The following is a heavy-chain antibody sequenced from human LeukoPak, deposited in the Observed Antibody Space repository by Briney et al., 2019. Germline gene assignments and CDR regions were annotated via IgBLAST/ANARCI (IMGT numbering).Heavy chain of an antibody. J-gene: IGHJ4*02. V-gene: IGHV3-74*01. Sequence: GGSLRLSCATSGFTSTSYWMHWVRQAPGKGLVWVSRINPDGSGPIYADSVKGRFTISRDIAKNTLYLQMNSLRDEDTAVYYCARPTTTLEYWGQGTLVTVSS. CDR1: GFTSTSYW. CDR3: ARPTTTLEY. D-gene: IGHD1-7*01. CDR2: INPDGSGP.